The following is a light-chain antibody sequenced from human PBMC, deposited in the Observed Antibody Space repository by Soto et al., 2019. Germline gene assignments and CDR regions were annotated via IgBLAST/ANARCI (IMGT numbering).Light chain of an antibody. Sequence: QSALTQPPSVSAAPGQKVTISCSGSDSNIGTHYVSWYQQVPGTAPKLLIYDNNKRPSGIPARFSGSKSGTSATLGISGLQTGDEADYYCGTWDASLTAVLFGGGTKVTVL. CDR1: DSNIGTHY. CDR2: DNN. CDR3: GTWDASLTAVL. J-gene: IGLJ2*01. V-gene: IGLV1-51*01.